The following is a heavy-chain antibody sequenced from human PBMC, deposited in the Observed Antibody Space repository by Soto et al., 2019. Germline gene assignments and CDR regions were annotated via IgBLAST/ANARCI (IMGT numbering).Heavy chain of an antibody. CDR1: GGSISSGDYY. Sequence: SETLSLTCTVSGGSISSGDYYWSWIRQPPGKGLEWIGYIYYSGSTNYNPSLKSRVTISVDTSKNQFSLKLSSVTAADTAVYYCARYREQPADFDYWGQGTLVTVSS. J-gene: IGHJ4*02. CDR3: ARYREQPADFDY. V-gene: IGHV4-61*08. D-gene: IGHD2-2*01. CDR2: IYYSGST.